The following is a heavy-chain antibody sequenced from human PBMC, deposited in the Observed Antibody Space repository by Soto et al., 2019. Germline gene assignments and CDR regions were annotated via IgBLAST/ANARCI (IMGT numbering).Heavy chain of an antibody. CDR1: GYSFTDYH. Sequence: ASVKVSCKASGYSFTDYHIHWVRQAPGQGLEWRGRINPKSGGTSTAQKFQGWVTMTTDTSISTASMELTRLTSDDTAIYYCARGDSTDCSNGVCSFFYSHDTDVWGQGTTVTVSS. J-gene: IGHJ6*02. CDR2: INPKSGGT. CDR3: ARGDSTDCSNGVCSFFYSHDTDV. V-gene: IGHV1-2*04. D-gene: IGHD2-8*01.